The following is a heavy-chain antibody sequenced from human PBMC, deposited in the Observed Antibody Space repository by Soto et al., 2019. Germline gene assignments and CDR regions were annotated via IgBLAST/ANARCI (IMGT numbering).Heavy chain of an antibody. V-gene: IGHV4-59*01. Sequence: SETLSLTCTVSGGSISSYYWSWIRQPPGKGLEWIGYIYYSGSTNYNPSLKSRVTISVDTSKNQFSLKLSSVTAADTAVYYCAREPAGSSSWYRGYGMDVWGQGTTVTVSS. CDR2: IYYSGST. J-gene: IGHJ6*02. D-gene: IGHD6-13*01. CDR1: GGSISSYY. CDR3: AREPAGSSSWYRGYGMDV.